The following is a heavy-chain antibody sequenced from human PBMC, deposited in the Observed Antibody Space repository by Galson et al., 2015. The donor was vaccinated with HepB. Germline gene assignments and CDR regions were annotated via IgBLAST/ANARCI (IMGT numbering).Heavy chain of an antibody. CDR3: AKDQEAERYFDWVCDH. D-gene: IGHD3-9*01. Sequence: SLRLSCAASGFTFSSYAMTWVRQAPGKGLEWVSAISSRGGTTFYADSVKGRFTISRDNSKNTLYLEMNSLGAEDTAVYYCAKDQEAERYFDWVCDHWGQGTLGTVSS. CDR2: ISSRGGTT. J-gene: IGHJ4*02. V-gene: IGHV3-23*01. CDR1: GFTFSSYA.